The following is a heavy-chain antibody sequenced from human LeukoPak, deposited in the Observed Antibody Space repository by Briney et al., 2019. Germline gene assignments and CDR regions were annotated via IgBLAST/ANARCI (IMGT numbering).Heavy chain of an antibody. CDR2: ITWNSGSI. V-gene: IGHV3-9*01. D-gene: IGHD6-13*01. CDR1: GFTFDDYA. J-gene: IGHJ5*02. CDR3: ARDQGSWYFGFRWFDP. Sequence: GRSLRLSCAASGFTFDDYAMHWVRQAPGKGLEWVPGITWNSGSIGYADSVKGRFTISRDNAKNSLYLQMNSLRSEDTAVYYCARDQGSWYFGFRWFDPWGQGTLVTVSS.